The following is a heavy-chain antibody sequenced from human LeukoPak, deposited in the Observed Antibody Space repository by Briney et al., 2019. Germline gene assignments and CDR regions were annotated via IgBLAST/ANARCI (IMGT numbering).Heavy chain of an antibody. V-gene: IGHV3-11*05. CDR2: ISSSSSYT. Sequence: PGGSLRLSCAASGFTFSDYYMSWIRQAPEKGLEWVSYISSSSSYTNYADSVKGRFTISRDNAKNSLYLQMNSLRAEDTAVYYCARVIGGIRYFDWYNWFDPWGQGTLVTVSS. CDR3: ARVIGGIRYFDWYNWFDP. CDR1: GFTFSDYY. J-gene: IGHJ5*02. D-gene: IGHD3-9*01.